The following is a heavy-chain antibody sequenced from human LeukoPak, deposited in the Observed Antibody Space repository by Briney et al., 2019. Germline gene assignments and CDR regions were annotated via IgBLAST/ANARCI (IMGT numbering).Heavy chain of an antibody. CDR2: INPDSGGT. CDR3: AKSRDDYKPVDY. J-gene: IGHJ4*02. D-gene: IGHD5-24*01. V-gene: IGHV1-2*02. CDR1: GCTFTGYY. Sequence: ASVKVSCKASGCTFTGYYMHWVRQAPGQGLEWMGWINPDSGGTNYAQKFQGRVTMTRDTSITTAYMELRSLRSDDTAVYYCAKSRDDYKPVDYWGQGTLVTVSS.